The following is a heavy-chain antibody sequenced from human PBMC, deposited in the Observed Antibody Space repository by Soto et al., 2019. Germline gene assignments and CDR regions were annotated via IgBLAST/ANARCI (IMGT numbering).Heavy chain of an antibody. Sequence: GGSLRLSCAASGFHFSSYGMHWVRPAPGKGLEWVAVISYDGSNKYYADSVKGRFTISRDNSKNTLYLQMNSLRAEDTAVYYCAKDRGRTTEYFQHWGQGTLVTVSS. CDR2: ISYDGSNK. J-gene: IGHJ1*01. D-gene: IGHD1-1*01. CDR3: AKDRGRTTEYFQH. V-gene: IGHV3-30*18. CDR1: GFHFSSYG.